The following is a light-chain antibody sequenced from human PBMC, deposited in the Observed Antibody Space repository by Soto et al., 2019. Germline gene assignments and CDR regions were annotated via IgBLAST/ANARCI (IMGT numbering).Light chain of an antibody. Sequence: YELTQPPSVSVSPGQTASITCSGDKLGDKYACWYQQKPGQSPVLVIYQDSKRPSGIPARFSGSNSGNTATLTISGTQAMDEADYYCQAWDSNTVVFGGGTKLTVL. J-gene: IGLJ2*01. CDR3: QAWDSNTVV. CDR1: KLGDKY. CDR2: QDS. V-gene: IGLV3-1*01.